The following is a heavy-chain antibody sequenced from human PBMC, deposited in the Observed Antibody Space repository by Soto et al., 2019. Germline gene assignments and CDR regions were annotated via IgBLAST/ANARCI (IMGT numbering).Heavy chain of an antibody. CDR2: INSDGSST. D-gene: IGHD6-6*01. V-gene: IGHV3-74*01. CDR1: GFTFSSYW. CDR3: ARSSSPGYYYYGMDV. Sequence: GGSLRLSCAASGFTFSSYWMHWVRQAPGKGLVWVSRINSDGSSTSYADSVKGRFTISRDNAKNTLYLQMNSLRAEDTAVYYCARSSSPGYYYYGMDVWGQGTTVTVSS. J-gene: IGHJ6*02.